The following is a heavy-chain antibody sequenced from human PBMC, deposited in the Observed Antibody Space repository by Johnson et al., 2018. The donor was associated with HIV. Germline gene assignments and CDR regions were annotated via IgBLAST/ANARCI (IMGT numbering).Heavy chain of an antibody. CDR2: INWNGGNT. CDR3: AREIVYCSGGACSYAFDI. J-gene: IGHJ3*02. V-gene: IGHV3-20*04. D-gene: IGHD2-15*01. Sequence: VQLLESGGGVVRPGGSLRLSCAASGFTFDDYGMSWVRQPPGKGLEWVSGINWNGGNTAYADSVKGRFTISRDNAKNSLYLQMNSLRAEDTALYYCAREIVYCSGGACSYAFDIWGQGTMVTVSS. CDR1: GFTFDDYG.